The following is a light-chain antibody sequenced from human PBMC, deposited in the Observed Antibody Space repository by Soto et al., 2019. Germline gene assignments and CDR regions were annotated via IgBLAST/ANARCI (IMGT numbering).Light chain of an antibody. CDR3: QQLNSYLSII. J-gene: IGKJ5*01. Sequence: DIQLTQSPSFLSASVGDRVTITCRASQGISSYLAWYQQEPGKAPKLLIYAASTLQSGVPSRFSGSGSGTEFTLTISSLQPEDFATYYCQQLNSYLSIIFGQGTRLEIK. CDR1: QGISSY. CDR2: AAS. V-gene: IGKV1-9*01.